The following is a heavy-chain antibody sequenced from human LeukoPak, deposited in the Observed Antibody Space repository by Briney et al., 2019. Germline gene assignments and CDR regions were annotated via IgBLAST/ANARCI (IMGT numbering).Heavy chain of an antibody. CDR1: GFTFSSYD. J-gene: IGHJ3*02. D-gene: IGHD1-26*01. V-gene: IGHV3-13*01. CDR3: ARWDADRDAFDI. CDR2: IGTAGDT. Sequence: GGSLRPSCAASGFTFSSYDMHWVRQATGKGLEWVSAIGTAGDTYYPGSVKGRFTISRENAKNSLYLQMNSLRAGDTAVYYCARWDADRDAFDIWGQGTMVTVSS.